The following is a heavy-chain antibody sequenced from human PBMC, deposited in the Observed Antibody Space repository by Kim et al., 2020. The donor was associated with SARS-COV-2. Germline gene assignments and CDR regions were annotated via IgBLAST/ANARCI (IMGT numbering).Heavy chain of an antibody. J-gene: IGHJ4*02. CDR1: GFTFSSYG. CDR3: AKPRYCSGGSCYGGDFDY. D-gene: IGHD2-15*01. V-gene: IGHV3-30*18. Sequence: GGSLRLSCAASGFTFSSYGMHWVRQAPGKGLEWVAVISYDGSNKYYADSVKGRFTISRDNSKNTLYLQMNSLRAEDTAVYYCAKPRYCSGGSCYGGDFDYWGQGTLVTVSS. CDR2: ISYDGSNK.